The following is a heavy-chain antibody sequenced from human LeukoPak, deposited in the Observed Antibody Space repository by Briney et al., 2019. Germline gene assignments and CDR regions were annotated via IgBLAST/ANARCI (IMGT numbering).Heavy chain of an antibody. V-gene: IGHV4-34*01. CDR2: INHSGST. D-gene: IGHD6-13*01. J-gene: IGHJ4*02. CDR3: AGHSGSSWQNRDY. Sequence: SETLSLTCTVSGGSMSDYHWSWIRQPPGKGLEWIGEINHSGSTNYNPSLKSRVTISVDTSKNQFSLKLSSVTAADTAVYYCAGHSGSSWQNRDYWGQGTLVTVSS. CDR1: GGSMSDYH.